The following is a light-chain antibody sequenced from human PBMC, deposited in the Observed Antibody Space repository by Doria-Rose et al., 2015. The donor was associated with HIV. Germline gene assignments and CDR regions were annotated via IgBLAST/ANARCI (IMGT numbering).Light chain of an antibody. Sequence: DIRMTQSPESLGMSLGERATLNCKSNPSLLYTYKHYLAWYQQKPGQPPKLLIYWASTRQSGVPSRFSGSGSRTDFTLTISSLEAEDVAVYYCQQYYDTPSFGPGTTVDIK. CDR1: PSLLYTYKHY. CDR2: WAS. V-gene: IGKV4-1*01. CDR3: QQYYDTPS. J-gene: IGKJ3*01.